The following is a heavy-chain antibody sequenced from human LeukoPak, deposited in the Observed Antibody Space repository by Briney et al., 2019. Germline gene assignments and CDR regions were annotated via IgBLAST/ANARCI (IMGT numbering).Heavy chain of an antibody. CDR2: IYYSGST. V-gene: IGHV4-39*07. Sequence: SETLSLTCTVSGGSISSSSYYWGWIRQPPGKGLEWIGSIYYSGSTYYNPSLKSRVTISVDTSKNQFSLKLSSVTAADTAVYYCARSLSITMVDYWGQGTLVTVSS. J-gene: IGHJ4*02. CDR3: ARSLSITMVDY. D-gene: IGHD3-10*01. CDR1: GGSISSSSYY.